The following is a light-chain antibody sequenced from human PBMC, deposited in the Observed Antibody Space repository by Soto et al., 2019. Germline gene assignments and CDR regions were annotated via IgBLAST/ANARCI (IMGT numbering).Light chain of an antibody. CDR2: KDS. Sequence: SYELTQPPSVSVSPGQTARITCSGDALPKQYAYWYQQKPGQAPVLVIYKDSERPSGIPERFSGSSSGTTVTLTISGVQAEDEADYYRQSADSSGTYVSGTGTKVTVL. CDR3: QSADSSGTYV. CDR1: ALPKQY. V-gene: IGLV3-25*02. J-gene: IGLJ1*01.